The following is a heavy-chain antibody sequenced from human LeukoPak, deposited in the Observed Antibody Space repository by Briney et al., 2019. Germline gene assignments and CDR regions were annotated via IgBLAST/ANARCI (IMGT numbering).Heavy chain of an antibody. CDR3: ARGVARWLQYYFDC. V-gene: IGHV3-48*03. D-gene: IGHD5-24*01. CDR2: ISSSGSTK. Sequence: GGSLRLSCAASGFTFSSYEMNWVRQAPGKGLEWVSYISSSGSTKYYADSVKGRFTISRDNAKNTLYLQMNSLRAEDTAVYYCARGVARWLQYYFDCWGQGTLVTVSS. CDR1: GFTFSSYE. J-gene: IGHJ4*02.